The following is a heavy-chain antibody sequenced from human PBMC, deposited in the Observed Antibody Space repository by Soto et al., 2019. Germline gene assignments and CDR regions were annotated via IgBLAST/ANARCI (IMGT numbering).Heavy chain of an antibody. D-gene: IGHD2-15*01. CDR2: ISHSGNT. CDR3: AGLRGYAGSPIDY. J-gene: IGHJ4*02. Sequence: SETLSLTCTVSGGSIISGYWSWIRQPPGKGLEWIGYISHSGNTNYNPSVKSRVTLSVDTPKNQFSLRLSSVTTADTAVYYCAGLRGYAGSPIDYWGQGTLVTVS. CDR1: GGSIISGY. V-gene: IGHV4-59*01.